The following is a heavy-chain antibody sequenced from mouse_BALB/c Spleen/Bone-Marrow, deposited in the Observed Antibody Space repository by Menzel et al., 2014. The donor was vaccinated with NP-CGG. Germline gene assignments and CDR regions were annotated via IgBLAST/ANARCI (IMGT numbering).Heavy chain of an antibody. CDR1: GFTSSSYA. CDR3: ASRTTVHWYLDV. Sequence: EVKLMESGGGLLKPGGSLKLSCAASGFTSSSYAMSWVRQTPEKRLEWVASISSRGSTYYPDSVKGRFTISRDNARNILYLQMSSLRSEDTAMYYCASRTTVHWYLDVWGAGTTVTVSS. J-gene: IGHJ1*01. V-gene: IGHV5-6-5*01. D-gene: IGHD1-1*01. CDR2: ISSRGST.